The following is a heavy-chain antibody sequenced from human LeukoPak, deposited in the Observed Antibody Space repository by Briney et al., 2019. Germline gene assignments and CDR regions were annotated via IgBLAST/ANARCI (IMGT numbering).Heavy chain of an antibody. CDR1: GFTFDDFT. J-gene: IGHJ3*02. CDR2: INWDGFIT. V-gene: IGHV3-43*01. Sequence: GGSLRLSCAASGFTFDDFTMHWVRQAPGKRLEWLSLINWDGFITYYADSVKGRFTVSRDNAKNSLYLQMNSLRAEDTAVYYCARDVVIQYYGGSGYEGTSHDFDMWGQGTMVTVSS. D-gene: IGHD3-22*01. CDR3: ARDVVIQYYGGSGYEGTSHDFDM.